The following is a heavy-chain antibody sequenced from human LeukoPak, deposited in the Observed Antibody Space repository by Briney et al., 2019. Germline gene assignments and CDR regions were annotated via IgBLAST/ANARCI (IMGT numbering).Heavy chain of an antibody. V-gene: IGHV3-53*01. D-gene: IGHD6-19*01. Sequence: PGGSLRLSCAASGFTVSSNYMSWVRQAPGKGLEWVSVIYSGGSTDYADSVKGRFTISRDNSKNTLYLQMNSLRAEDTAVYYCARIGPNGSGWFPFGYWGQGTLVTVSS. J-gene: IGHJ4*02. CDR1: GFTVSSNY. CDR3: ARIGPNGSGWFPFGY. CDR2: IYSGGST.